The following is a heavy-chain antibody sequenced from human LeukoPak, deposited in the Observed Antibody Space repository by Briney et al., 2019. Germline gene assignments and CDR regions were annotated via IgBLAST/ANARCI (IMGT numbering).Heavy chain of an antibody. D-gene: IGHD3-16*02. Sequence: ASVKVSCKASGYTFTSYGISWVRQAPGQGLEWMGWISAYNGNTNYAQKLQGRVTMTTDTSTSTAYMGLRSLRSDDTAVYYCARDGLRLGELSLSGYNWFDPWGQGTLVTVSS. CDR3: ARDGLRLGELSLSGYNWFDP. J-gene: IGHJ5*02. CDR2: ISAYNGNT. CDR1: GYTFTSYG. V-gene: IGHV1-18*01.